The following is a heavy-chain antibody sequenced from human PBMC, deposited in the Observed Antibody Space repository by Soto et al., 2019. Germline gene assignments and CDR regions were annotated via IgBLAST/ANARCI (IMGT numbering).Heavy chain of an antibody. CDR1: GYTFTNYG. CDR2: INTYNGNT. Sequence: ASVKVSCKASGYTFTNYGISWVRQAPGQGLEWMGWINTYNGNTNHAQKLQGRVTMTTDTSTSTAYMELSSLRSEDTAVYYCASQVRPGYCISTSCPTAGAFDIWGQGTMVTVSS. J-gene: IGHJ3*02. CDR3: ASQVRPGYCISTSCPTAGAFDI. V-gene: IGHV1-18*01. D-gene: IGHD2-2*01.